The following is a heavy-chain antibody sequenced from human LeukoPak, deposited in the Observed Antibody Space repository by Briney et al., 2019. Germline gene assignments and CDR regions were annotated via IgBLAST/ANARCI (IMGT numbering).Heavy chain of an antibody. CDR1: GYSISSSYY. Sequence: SETLSLTCTVSGYSISSSYYWGWIRQPPGKGLEWIGSIYHSGSTYYNPSLKSRVTISVDTSKNQFSLKLSSVTAADTAVYYCARVSSSPYYYYYMDVWGKGTTVTVSS. V-gene: IGHV4-38-2*02. D-gene: IGHD6-6*01. CDR2: IYHSGST. J-gene: IGHJ6*03. CDR3: ARVSSSPYYYYYMDV.